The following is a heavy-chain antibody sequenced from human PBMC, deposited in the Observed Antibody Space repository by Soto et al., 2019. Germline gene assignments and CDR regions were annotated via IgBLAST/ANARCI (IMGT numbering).Heavy chain of an antibody. CDR2: IYYSGST. Sequence: SETLSLSCTVSGDSISSYYWSWIRQPPGKGLEWIGYIYYSGSTNYNPSLKSRVTISVDTSKNQFSLKLSSVTAADTAVYYCARLGGYCTTSCYGYYGMDVWGQGTTVTVSS. J-gene: IGHJ6*02. CDR3: ARLGGYCTTSCYGYYGMDV. V-gene: IGHV4-59*08. CDR1: GDSISSYY. D-gene: IGHD2-8*01.